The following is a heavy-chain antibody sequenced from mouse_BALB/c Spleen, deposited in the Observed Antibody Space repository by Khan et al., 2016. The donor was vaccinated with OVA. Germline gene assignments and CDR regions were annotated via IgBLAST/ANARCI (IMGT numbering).Heavy chain of an antibody. CDR3: ARWSSGYDGCFDY. J-gene: IGHJ2*01. D-gene: IGHD1-2*01. V-gene: IGHV3-8*02. Sequence: EVQLQESGPSLVKPSQTLSLTCSVTGDSITSGYWNWIRKFPRNKLEYMGYISSSDSTFYNPSLISRISITRDTSKNQHYLLLTCVTTEDTASYYGARWSSGYDGCFDYWGQGTTLTVSS. CDR1: GDSITSGY. CDR2: ISSSDST.